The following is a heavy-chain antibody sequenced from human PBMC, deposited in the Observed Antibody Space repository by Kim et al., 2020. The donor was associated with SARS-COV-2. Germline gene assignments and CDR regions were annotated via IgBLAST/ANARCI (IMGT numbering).Heavy chain of an antibody. Sequence: SETLSLTCAVYGGSFSGYYWSWIRQPPGKGLEWIGEINHSGSTNYNPSLKSRVTISVDTSKNQFSLKLSSVTAADTAVYYCARAPLYCSSTSCYYPFDYWGQGTLVTVSS. CDR1: GGSFSGYY. V-gene: IGHV4-34*01. D-gene: IGHD2-2*01. CDR2: INHSGST. CDR3: ARAPLYCSSTSCYYPFDY. J-gene: IGHJ4*02.